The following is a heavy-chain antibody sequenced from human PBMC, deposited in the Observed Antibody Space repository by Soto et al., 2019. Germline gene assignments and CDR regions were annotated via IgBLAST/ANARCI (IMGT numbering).Heavy chain of an antibody. D-gene: IGHD3-10*01. CDR1: GFTFSSYA. CDR2: ISDSGGST. J-gene: IGHJ4*02. CDR3: AKGTYYYGSAPYYFDY. Sequence: PGGSLRLSCAASGFTFSSYAMSWVRQAPGKGLEWVSGISDSGGSTYYADSVKGRFTISRHNSKNTLYLQMNSLRAEDTAVYYCAKGTYYYGSAPYYFDYWGQGTLVTVS. V-gene: IGHV3-23*01.